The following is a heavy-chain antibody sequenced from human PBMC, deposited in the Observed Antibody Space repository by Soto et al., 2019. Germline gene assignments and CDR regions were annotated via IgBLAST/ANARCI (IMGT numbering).Heavy chain of an antibody. D-gene: IGHD4-4*01. J-gene: IGHJ4*02. CDR1: GFYFGSYA. CDR2: IGGSGHTT. V-gene: IGHV3-23*01. CDR3: AKGGPTVIYFDH. Sequence: EVQLLESGGGLVQPGGSLRLSCAASGFYFGSYAMSWVGQAPGKGLEWVSSIGGSGHTTHYTESVQGRFTVSRDDSEQTLYLQMNSLRVEDTAVYYCAKGGPTVIYFDHWGQGRLVSVSS.